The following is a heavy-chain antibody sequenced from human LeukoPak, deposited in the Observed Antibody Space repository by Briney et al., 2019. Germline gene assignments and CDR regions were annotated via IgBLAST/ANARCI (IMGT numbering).Heavy chain of an antibody. J-gene: IGHJ3*02. CDR1: GYTFTGYY. CDR2: INPNSGGT. CDR3: ATASTVTTKRGSVVQAFDI. V-gene: IGHV1-2*06. D-gene: IGHD4-17*01. Sequence: GASVKVSCKASGYTFTGYYMHWVRQAPGQGLEWMGRINPNSGGTNYAQKFQGRVTMTRSTSISTAYMELSSLRSEDTAMYYCATASTVTTKRGSVVQAFDIWGQGTMVTVSS.